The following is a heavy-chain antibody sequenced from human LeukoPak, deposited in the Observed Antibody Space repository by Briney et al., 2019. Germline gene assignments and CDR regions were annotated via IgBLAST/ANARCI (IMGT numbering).Heavy chain of an antibody. V-gene: IGHV3-74*01. Sequence: GGSLRLSCATSGLTFRTTWMHWVRHAPGKGLMWVSRMNGEGTTIDYADSVKGRFTVSRDYAKNILFLQMNNLRTEDTALYFCATARNFRFEYWGQGSLVIVSA. D-gene: IGHD1-7*01. CDR2: MNGEGTTI. CDR1: GLTFRTTW. J-gene: IGHJ4*02. CDR3: ATARNFRFEY.